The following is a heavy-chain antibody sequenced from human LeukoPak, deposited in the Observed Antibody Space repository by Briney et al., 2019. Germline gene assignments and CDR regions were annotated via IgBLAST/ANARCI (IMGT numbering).Heavy chain of an antibody. CDR3: ARKSDYDSSGYHNWFDL. J-gene: IGHJ5*02. V-gene: IGHV3-48*02. D-gene: IGHD3-22*01. CDR1: GFTFSSYS. CDR2: ITGSSSTI. Sequence: GGSLRLSCAASGFTFSSYSMNWVRQAPGKGLEWVSYITGSSSTIYFADSVKGRFTISRDNAKNSLYLQMNSLRDEDTAVYYCARKSDYDSSGYHNWFDLWGQGTLVTVS.